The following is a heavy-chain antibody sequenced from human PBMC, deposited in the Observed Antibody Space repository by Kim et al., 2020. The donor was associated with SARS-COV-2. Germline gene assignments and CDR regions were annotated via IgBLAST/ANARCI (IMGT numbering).Heavy chain of an antibody. V-gene: IGHV3-48*01. J-gene: IGHJ5*01. Sequence: GGSLRLSCVASGFMFNNYRMNWVRQAPGKGLEWVSYISNDDGGIYYGDSVKGRFIVSRDDGQNSLYLQMNSLRVEDTAVYYCMRDGRPGIWYPALDSWG. CDR1: GFMFNNYR. CDR2: ISNDDGGI. D-gene: IGHD6-13*01. CDR3: MRDGRPGIWYPALDS.